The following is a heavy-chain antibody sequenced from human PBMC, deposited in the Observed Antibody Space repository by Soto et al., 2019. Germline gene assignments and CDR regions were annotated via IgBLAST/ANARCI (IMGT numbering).Heavy chain of an antibody. D-gene: IGHD3-10*01. CDR3: ARDGGMVRGVIWSYYYYYGMDV. J-gene: IGHJ6*02. CDR1: GFTFSSYA. Sequence: QVQLVESGGGVVQPGRSLRLSCAASGFTFSSYAMHWVRQAPGKGLEWVAVISYDGSNKYYADSVKGRFTISRDNSKNTLYLQRNSLRAEDTAVYYCARDGGMVRGVIWSYYYYYGMDVWGQGTTVTVSS. CDR2: ISYDGSNK. V-gene: IGHV3-30-3*01.